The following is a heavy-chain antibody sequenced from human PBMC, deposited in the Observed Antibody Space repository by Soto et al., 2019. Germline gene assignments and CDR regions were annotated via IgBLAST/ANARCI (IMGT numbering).Heavy chain of an antibody. D-gene: IGHD1-1*01. CDR1: GYTVSELS. CDR3: AIGCGNWFNRYAP. J-gene: IGHJ5*02. V-gene: IGHV1-24*01. Sequence: ASVKVSCKVSGYTVSELSMQWVRQAPGKGLEWMGGFDPEDGETTYAQKFQGRVTMTEDTSTDTAYIELTSLRSEDTAVYYCAIGCGNWFNRYAPRGQRSLVPGSS. CDR2: FDPEDGET.